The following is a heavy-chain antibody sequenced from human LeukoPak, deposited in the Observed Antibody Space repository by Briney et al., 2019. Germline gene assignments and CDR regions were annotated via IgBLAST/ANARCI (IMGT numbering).Heavy chain of an antibody. V-gene: IGHV1-69*05. Sequence: SVKVSCKASGGTFSSYAISWVRQASGQGLEWMGGIIPIFGTVNYAQKFQGRVTITTDESTSTAYMELSSLRSEDTAVYYCARHLDYGGNSDCFDYWGQGTLVTVSS. CDR3: ARHLDYGGNSDCFDY. CDR1: GGTFSSYA. CDR2: IIPIFGTV. D-gene: IGHD4-23*01. J-gene: IGHJ4*02.